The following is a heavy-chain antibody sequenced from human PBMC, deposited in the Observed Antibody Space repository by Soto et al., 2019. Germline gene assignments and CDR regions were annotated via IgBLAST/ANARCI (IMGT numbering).Heavy chain of an antibody. CDR2: ISAGGDST. J-gene: IGHJ3*02. D-gene: IGHD6-13*01. CDR3: AKAMVAAAGTGAFDI. Sequence: EVQLLESGGGLVQPGGSLRLSYAASAFTFSSYAMTWVRQAPGKGLDWVSAISAGGDSTNYADSVQGRFTISRDNSKNTLYLQMNSLRAEDTAVYYCAKAMVAAAGTGAFDIWGQGTMVTVSS. CDR1: AFTFSSYA. V-gene: IGHV3-23*01.